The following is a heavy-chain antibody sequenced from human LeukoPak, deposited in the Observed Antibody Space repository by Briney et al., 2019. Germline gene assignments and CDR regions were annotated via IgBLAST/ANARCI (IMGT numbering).Heavy chain of an antibody. CDR2: IDPSDSYT. D-gene: IGHD6-19*01. V-gene: IGHV5-10-1*01. Sequence: GESLKISGKGSGCSFTRYWIGWVRQMPAKGMEWMGRIDPSDSYTNYSPSFQGHVTISADKSISTAYLQWSSLKASDTAMYYCARQDIAVAGTFLWGQGTLVTVSS. CDR3: ARQDIAVAGTFL. CDR1: GCSFTRYW. J-gene: IGHJ4*02.